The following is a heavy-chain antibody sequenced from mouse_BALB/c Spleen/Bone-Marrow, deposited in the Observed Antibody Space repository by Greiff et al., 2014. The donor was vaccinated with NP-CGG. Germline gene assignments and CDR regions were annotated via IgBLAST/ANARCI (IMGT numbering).Heavy chain of an antibody. CDR1: GYTFTDYA. V-gene: IGHV1-67*01. J-gene: IGHJ1*01. CDR2: ISTYSGNT. Sequence: QVTLKECGPELVRPGVSVKISCKGSGYTFTDYAMHWVKQSHAKSLEWIGVISTYSGNTNYNQKFKGKATITVDKSSSTAYMELARLTSEDSAIYYCARRPNLQGDFDVWGAGTTVTVSS. CDR3: ARRPNLQGDFDV. D-gene: IGHD5-1*01.